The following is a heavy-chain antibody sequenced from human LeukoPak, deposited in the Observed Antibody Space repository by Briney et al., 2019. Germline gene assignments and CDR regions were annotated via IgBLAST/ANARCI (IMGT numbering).Heavy chain of an antibody. V-gene: IGHV4-61*01. D-gene: IGHD1-1*01. CDR3: ARVATGTALFASVAFDI. CDR1: GGSISSSSYY. CDR2: IYYSGST. Sequence: SETLSLTCTVSGGSISSSSYYWSWIRQPPGKGLEWIGYIYYSGSTNYNPSLKSRVTISVDTSKNQFSLKLSSVTAADTAVYYCARVATGTALFASVAFDIWGQGTMVTVSS. J-gene: IGHJ3*02.